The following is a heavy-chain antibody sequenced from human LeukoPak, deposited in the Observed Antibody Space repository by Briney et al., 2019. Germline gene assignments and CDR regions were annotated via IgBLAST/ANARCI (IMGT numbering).Heavy chain of an antibody. J-gene: IGHJ4*02. CDR1: GYTFTGYY. CDR3: ARENDYSNYVD. D-gene: IGHD4-11*01. CDR2: INPNSGGT. Sequence: ASVRVSCTASGYTFTGYYMHWVRQAPGQGLEWMGWINPNSGGTNYAQKFRGRVTMTRDTSISTAYMELSRLRSDDTAVYYCARENDYSNYVDWGQGTLVTVS. V-gene: IGHV1-2*02.